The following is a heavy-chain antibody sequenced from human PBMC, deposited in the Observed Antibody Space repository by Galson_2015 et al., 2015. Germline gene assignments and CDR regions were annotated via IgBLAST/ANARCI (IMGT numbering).Heavy chain of an antibody. CDR3: ARVCSSTSCYPVLNFDY. CDR1: GGSISSSSYY. V-gene: IGHV4-39*01. J-gene: IGHJ4*02. CDR2: IYYSGSA. Sequence: LSLTCTVSGGSISSSSYYWGWTRQPPGKGLEWIGSIYYSGSAYYNPSLKSRVTISVDTSKNQFSLKLSSVTAADTAVYYCARVCSSTSCYPVLNFDYWGQGTLVTVSS. D-gene: IGHD2-2*01.